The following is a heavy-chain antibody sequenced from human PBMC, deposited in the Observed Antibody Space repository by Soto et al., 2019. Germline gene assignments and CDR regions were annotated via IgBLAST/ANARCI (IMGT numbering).Heavy chain of an antibody. CDR2: IYHSGST. J-gene: IGHJ5*02. V-gene: IGHV4-30-2*01. CDR1: GGSISSGGYS. Sequence: LSLTCAVSGGSISSGGYSWSWIRQPPGKGLEWIGYIYHSGSTYYNPSLKSRVTISVDRSKNQFSLKLSSVTAADTAVYYCARSIAARRWVWFDPWGQGXLVTVYS. CDR3: ARSIAARRWVWFDP. D-gene: IGHD6-6*01.